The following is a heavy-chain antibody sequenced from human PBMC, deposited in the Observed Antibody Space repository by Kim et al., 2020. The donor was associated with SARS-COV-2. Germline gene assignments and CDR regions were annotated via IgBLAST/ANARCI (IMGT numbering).Heavy chain of an antibody. Sequence: ASVKVSCKASGYTFPRYAIHWVRQAPGQSLEWMGWINAGNGNTKYSQNFQGRVTFTRDTSASTAYMELSSLRPEDTAVYFCARETAYGGNSYAFDIWGQGTMVTVSS. V-gene: IGHV1-3*01. CDR3: ARETAYGGNSYAFDI. D-gene: IGHD4-17*01. CDR2: INAGNGNT. CDR1: GYTFPRYA. J-gene: IGHJ3*02.